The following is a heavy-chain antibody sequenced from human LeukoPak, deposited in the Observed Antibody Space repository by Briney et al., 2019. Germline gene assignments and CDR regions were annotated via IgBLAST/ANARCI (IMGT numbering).Heavy chain of an antibody. J-gene: IGHJ3*02. V-gene: IGHV4-39*07. CDR1: GGSISSSSYY. Sequence: KSSETLSLTCTVSGGSISSSSYYWGWIRQPPGKGLEWIGSIYYSGSTYYNPSLKSRVTISVDTSKNQFSLKLSSVTAADTAVYYCAREGGGMGAFDIWGQGTMVTVSS. CDR3: AREGGGMGAFDI. D-gene: IGHD3-16*01. CDR2: IYYSGST.